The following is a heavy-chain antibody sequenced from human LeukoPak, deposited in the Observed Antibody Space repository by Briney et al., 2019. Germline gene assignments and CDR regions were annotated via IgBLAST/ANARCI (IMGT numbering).Heavy chain of an antibody. J-gene: IGHJ3*02. CDR3: ARDHYYDSSGIPLDI. CDR1: GGSISSYY. V-gene: IGHV4-59*01. D-gene: IGHD3-22*01. CDR2: IYYSGTT. Sequence: SETLSLTCTVSGGSISSYYWSWIRQPPGKGLEWIGYIYYSGTTYYNPSLKSRVTISVDTSKNQFSLKLSSVTAADTAVYYCARDHYYDSSGIPLDIWGQGTMVTVSS.